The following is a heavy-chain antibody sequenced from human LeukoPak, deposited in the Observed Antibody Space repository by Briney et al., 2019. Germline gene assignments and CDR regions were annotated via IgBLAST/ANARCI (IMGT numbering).Heavy chain of an antibody. Sequence: PSETLSLTCTVSGGSISSDYWSWIRQPPGKGLEWIGYIYYSGSTNYNPSLKSRVTISVDTSKDQFSLKLSSVTAADTAVYYCAGDSRMPDGSNHYFDYWGQGTLVTVSS. V-gene: IGHV4-59*01. D-gene: IGHD5-24*01. J-gene: IGHJ4*02. CDR2: IYYSGST. CDR3: AGDSRMPDGSNHYFDY. CDR1: GGSISSDY.